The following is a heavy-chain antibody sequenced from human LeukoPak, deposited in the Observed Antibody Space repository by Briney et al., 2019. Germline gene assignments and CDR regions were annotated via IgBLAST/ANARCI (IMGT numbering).Heavy chain of an antibody. CDR1: GGTFSSYA. CDR3: ARPGTTSDAFDL. CDR2: IIPIFGTA. Sequence: SVKVSCKASGGTFSSYAISWVRQAPGQGLEWMGGIIPIFGTANYAQKFQGRVTITADECTSTAYMELSSLRSEDTAVYYCARPGTTSDAFDLWDQGTMVTVSS. V-gene: IGHV1-69*13. J-gene: IGHJ3*01. D-gene: IGHD1-1*01.